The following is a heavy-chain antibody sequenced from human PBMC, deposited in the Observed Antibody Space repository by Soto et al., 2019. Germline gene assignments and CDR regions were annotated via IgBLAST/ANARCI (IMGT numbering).Heavy chain of an antibody. J-gene: IGHJ6*02. CDR1: GGSISSGGYY. CDR2: IYYSGST. Sequence: SETLSLTCTVSGGSISSGGYYWSWIRQHPGKGLEWIGYIYYSGSTYYNPSLKGRVTISVDTSKNQFSLKLSSVTAADTAVYYCARAPGFYDSSGYRTGGYYYGMDVWGQGTTVTVSS. CDR3: ARAPGFYDSSGYRTGGYYYGMDV. V-gene: IGHV4-31*03. D-gene: IGHD3-22*01.